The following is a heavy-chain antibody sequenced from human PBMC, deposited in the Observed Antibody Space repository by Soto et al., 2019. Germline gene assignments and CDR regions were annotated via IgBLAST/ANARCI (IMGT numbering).Heavy chain of an antibody. J-gene: IGHJ6*03. CDR1: GGSFSGYY. V-gene: IGHV4-34*01. CDR2: INHSGST. CDR3: ARTVVVAAKVYYYMDV. D-gene: IGHD2-15*01. Sequence: QVQLQQWGAGLLKPSETLSLTCAVYGGSFSGYYWSWIRQPPGKGLEWIGEINHSGSTKYNPSLKSRVTISVDTSKNQFSLKLSSVTAADTAVYYCARTVVVAAKVYYYMDVWGKGTTVTVSS.